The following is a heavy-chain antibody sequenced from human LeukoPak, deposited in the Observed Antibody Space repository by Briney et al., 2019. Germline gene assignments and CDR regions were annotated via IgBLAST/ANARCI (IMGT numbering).Heavy chain of an antibody. CDR2: IYCSGST. CDR3: ASSSNSSGYSFDY. J-gene: IGHJ4*02. Sequence: SQTLSLTRTVSGGSPSGGDYYWSSIRQTPEEGMEWIGYIYCSGSTYYNPSHKSRVTISVNTSKNQFSLMLSSVAAADAAEYYGASSSNSSGYSFDYWGQGTLVTVSS. D-gene: IGHD3-22*01. V-gene: IGHV4-30-4*01. CDR1: GGSPSGGDYY.